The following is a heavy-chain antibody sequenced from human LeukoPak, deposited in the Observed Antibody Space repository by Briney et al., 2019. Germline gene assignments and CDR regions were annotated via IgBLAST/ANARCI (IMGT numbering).Heavy chain of an antibody. CDR2: IYYSGST. CDR1: GGSISSYY. V-gene: IGHV4-59*05. J-gene: IGHJ5*02. CDR3: ARGDGSRRFDP. D-gene: IGHD5-24*01. Sequence: PSETLSLTCTVSGGSISSYYWSWIRQPPGKGLEWIGSIYYSGSTYYNPSLKSRVTISVDTSKNQFSLKLSSVTAADTAVYYCARGDGSRRFDPWGQGTLVTVSS.